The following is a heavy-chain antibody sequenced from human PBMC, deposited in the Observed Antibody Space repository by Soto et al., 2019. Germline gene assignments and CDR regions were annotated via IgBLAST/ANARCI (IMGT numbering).Heavy chain of an antibody. Sequence: QVQLEQSEIEVKKPGSSVKVPCKVSGGAISWVRQAPGQGFEWLAGIVPTYRTIKYGQKFPDRLTITADYMSLTRLRPGETAVYYCVSSRSVTRDMYFGSWSSLEDWGQGTLV. CDR1: GGA. CDR3: VSSRSVTRDMYFGSWSSLED. J-gene: IGHJ4*02. D-gene: IGHD3-10*01. V-gene: IGHV1-69*01. CDR2: IVPTYRTI.